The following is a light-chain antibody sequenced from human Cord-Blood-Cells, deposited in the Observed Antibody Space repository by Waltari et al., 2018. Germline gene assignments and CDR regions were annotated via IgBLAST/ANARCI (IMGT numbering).Light chain of an antibody. CDR3: QAWDSSTAV. CDR1: KSGDKY. Sequence: SYELTQPPSVSVSPGQTASITCSGAKSGDKYACWYQQKPGQSPVLVIYQGSKRPSGNPERFSGSNSGNTATLTISGTQAMDEADYYCQAWDSSTAVFGGGTKLTVL. V-gene: IGLV3-1*01. CDR2: QGS. J-gene: IGLJ3*02.